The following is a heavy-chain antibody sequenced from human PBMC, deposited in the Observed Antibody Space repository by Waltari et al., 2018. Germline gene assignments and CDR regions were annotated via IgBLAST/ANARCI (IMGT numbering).Heavy chain of an antibody. CDR1: GFTFGNAY. CDR3: STEMATIRGPFDF. CDR2: IKTKADGGTT. V-gene: IGHV3-15*01. D-gene: IGHD5-12*01. Sequence: EVQVVESGGGLVKPGGSLRLSCAASGFTFGNAYLNWVRQAPGKGLEWVGRIKTKADGGTTDYAAPVKGRFTISRDDSRNTLYLQINNLKTEDTAVYYCSTEMATIRGPFDFWGQGTLVTVSS. J-gene: IGHJ4*02.